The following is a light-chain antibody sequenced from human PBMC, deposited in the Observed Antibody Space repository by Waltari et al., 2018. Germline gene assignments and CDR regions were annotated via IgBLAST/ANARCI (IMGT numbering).Light chain of an antibody. Sequence: CSASQSVSNNYLAWYQKKPGQAPRLLIYGASSRATGIPDRFSGGGSGTDFTLTISRLEPEDFAVYFCQQYGNSPLTFGGGTEVEIE. CDR3: QQYGNSPLT. CDR2: GAS. V-gene: IGKV3-20*01. J-gene: IGKJ4*01. CDR1: QSVSNNY.